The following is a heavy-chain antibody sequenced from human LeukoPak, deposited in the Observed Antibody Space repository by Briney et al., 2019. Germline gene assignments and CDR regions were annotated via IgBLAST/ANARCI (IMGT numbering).Heavy chain of an antibody. D-gene: IGHD4-17*01. CDR1: GFTFSSYA. Sequence: PGGSLRLFCAASGFTFSSYAMSWVRQAPGKGLEWVSAISGSGGSTYYADSVKGRFTISRDNSKNTLYLQMNSLRAEDTAVYYCAKSVSGLSTVTTIQWGQGTLVTVSS. V-gene: IGHV3-23*01. CDR3: AKSVSGLSTVTTIQ. J-gene: IGHJ4*02. CDR2: ISGSGGST.